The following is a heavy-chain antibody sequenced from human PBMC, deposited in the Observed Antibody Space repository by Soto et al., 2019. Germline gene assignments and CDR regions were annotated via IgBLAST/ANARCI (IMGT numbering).Heavy chain of an antibody. CDR3: ARYITFGGVIVSPDAFDI. CDR1: GGSVSSCSYY. V-gene: IGHV4-61*01. J-gene: IGHJ3*02. CDR2: IYYSGST. D-gene: IGHD3-16*02. Sequence: SETLSLTCTVSGGSVSSCSYYWSWIRQPPGKGLEWIGYIYYSGSTNYNPSLKSRVTISVDTSKNQFSLKLSSVTAADTAVYYCARYITFGGVIVSPDAFDIWGQGTMVTVSS.